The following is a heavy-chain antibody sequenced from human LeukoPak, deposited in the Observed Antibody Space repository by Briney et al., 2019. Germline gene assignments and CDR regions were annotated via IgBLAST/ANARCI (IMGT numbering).Heavy chain of an antibody. Sequence: TSETLSLTCTVSGGSISNSYWSWIRQPPGKGLEWIGYIYYTGDSNYNPSLKSRVAISLDTSKNQLSLNLRSVTAADTAVYYCARHISNDWYTNFEYWGQGTLVTVSS. D-gene: IGHD3-9*01. V-gene: IGHV4-59*08. CDR3: ARHISNDWYTNFEY. J-gene: IGHJ4*02. CDR2: IYYTGDS. CDR1: GGSISNSY.